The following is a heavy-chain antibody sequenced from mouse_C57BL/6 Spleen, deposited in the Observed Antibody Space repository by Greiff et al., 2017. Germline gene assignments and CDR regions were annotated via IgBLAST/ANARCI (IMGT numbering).Heavy chain of an antibody. V-gene: IGHV5-17*01. CDR1: GFTFSDYG. Sequence: EVKLVESGGGLVKPGGSLKLSCAASGFTFSDYGMHWVRQAPEKGLEWVAYISSGSSTIYYADTVKGRFTISRDNAKNTLFLQMTSLRSEDTAMYYCAPIAAVVAEAYWGQGTLVTVSA. J-gene: IGHJ3*01. D-gene: IGHD1-1*01. CDR2: ISSGSSTI. CDR3: APIAAVVAEAY.